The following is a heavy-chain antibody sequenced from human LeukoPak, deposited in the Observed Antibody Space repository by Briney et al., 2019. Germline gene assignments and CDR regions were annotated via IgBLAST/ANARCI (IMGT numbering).Heavy chain of an antibody. CDR3: ARQKLITMVRGVSRERDWFDP. D-gene: IGHD3-10*01. CDR2: IYYSGST. J-gene: IGHJ5*02. CDR1: VGSISSSSYY. Sequence: SETLSLTCTVSVGSISSSSYYGGWIRQPPGKGLEWIGSIYYSGSTYYNPSLKSRVTISVDTSKNQFSLKLSSVTAADTAVYYCARQKLITMVRGVSRERDWFDPWGQGTLVTVSS. V-gene: IGHV4-39*01.